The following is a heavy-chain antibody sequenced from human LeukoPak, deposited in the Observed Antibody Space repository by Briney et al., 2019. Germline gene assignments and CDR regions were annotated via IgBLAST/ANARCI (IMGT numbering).Heavy chain of an antibody. CDR1: GLSFSGTW. J-gene: IGHJ4*02. V-gene: IGHV3-7*01. Sequence: GGSLRLSCATSGLSFSGTWMTWVRQAPGKGLECVANIKPDGSQKYYLDSVKGRFTVSRDNAKNSLYLQMDSLRVEDTAIYFCASDLNGAGGWGQGTLVTVSS. CDR2: IKPDGSQK. D-gene: IGHD4/OR15-4a*01. CDR3: ASDLNGAGG.